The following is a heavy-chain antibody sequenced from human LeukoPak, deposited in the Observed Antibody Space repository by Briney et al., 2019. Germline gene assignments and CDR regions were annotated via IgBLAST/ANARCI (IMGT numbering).Heavy chain of an antibody. V-gene: IGHV3-30-3*01. D-gene: IGHD2-21*01. Sequence: GRSLRLSCAASGFTFSTYFMHWVRQAPGKGLEWVADIASDGSHTFYVESVKGRSTISRDNSKNTLYLQMNSLRAEDTAVYFCARERQDTILHSGAFDIWGQGTMVTVSS. J-gene: IGHJ3*02. CDR2: IASDGSHT. CDR3: ARERQDTILHSGAFDI. CDR1: GFTFSTYF.